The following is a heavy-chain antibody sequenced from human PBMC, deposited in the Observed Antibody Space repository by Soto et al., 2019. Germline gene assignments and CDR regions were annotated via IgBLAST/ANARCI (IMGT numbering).Heavy chain of an antibody. V-gene: IGHV3-30*18. D-gene: IGHD2-21*02. CDR2: ISSDGSNK. CDR3: AKDKVSVVVTAPFDY. Sequence: QVQLVESGGGVVQPGRSLRLSCAASGFTFSSYCMHWVRQAPGKGLEWVAVISSDGSNKYYADSVKGRFTISRDNFKNTLYLQMDSLGAEATAVYYCAKDKVSVVVTAPFDYWGQGTLVTVSS. CDR1: GFTFSSYC. J-gene: IGHJ4*02.